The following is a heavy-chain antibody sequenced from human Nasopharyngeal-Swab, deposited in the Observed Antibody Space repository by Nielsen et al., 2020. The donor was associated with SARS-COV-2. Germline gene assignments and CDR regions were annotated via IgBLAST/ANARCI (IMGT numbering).Heavy chain of an antibody. Sequence: ASVKVSCKASGYTFTSYYMHWVRQAPGQGLEWMGIINPSGGSTSYAQKFRGRVTITADESTSTAYMELSSLRSEDTAVYYCAGSYYYDSSGGRYDYWGQGTLVTVSS. CDR2: INPSGGST. V-gene: IGHV1-46*01. D-gene: IGHD3-22*01. CDR3: AGSYYYDSSGGRYDY. CDR1: GYTFTSYY. J-gene: IGHJ4*02.